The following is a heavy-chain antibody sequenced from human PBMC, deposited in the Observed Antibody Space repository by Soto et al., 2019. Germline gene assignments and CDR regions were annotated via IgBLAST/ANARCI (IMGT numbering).Heavy chain of an antibody. V-gene: IGHV1-8*01. J-gene: IGHJ6*03. CDR2: MNPNSGNT. D-gene: IGHD2-2*02. CDR1: GYTFTSYD. Sequence: ASVKVSCKASGYTFTSYDINWVRQATGQGLEWMGWMNPNSGNTGYAQKFQGRVTMTRNTSISTAYMELSSLRSEDTAVYYCARLYRFSTPYYYHYYMDVWGKGTTVTVSS. CDR3: ARLYRFSTPYYYHYYMDV.